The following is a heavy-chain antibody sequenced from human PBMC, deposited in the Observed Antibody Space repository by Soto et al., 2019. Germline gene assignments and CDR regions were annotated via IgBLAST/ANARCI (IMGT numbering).Heavy chain of an antibody. CDR2: IYYSGST. CDR3: ARAEAAAGHFDY. J-gene: IGHJ4*02. CDR1: GGSVSSGSYF. Sequence: ASETLSLTCTVSGGSVSSGSYFWSWIRQPPGKGLEWIGYIYYSGSTNYNPSLKSRVTISVDTSKNQFSLKLSSVTAADTAVYYCARAEAAAGHFDYWGQGTLVTVSS. D-gene: IGHD6-13*01. V-gene: IGHV4-61*01.